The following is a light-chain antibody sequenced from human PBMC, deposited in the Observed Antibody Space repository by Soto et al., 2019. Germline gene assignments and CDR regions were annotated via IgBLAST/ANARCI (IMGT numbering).Light chain of an antibody. CDR2: GAS. V-gene: IGKV3-15*01. CDR3: QQYKNWRT. J-gene: IGKJ1*01. CDR1: QSIDNR. Sequence: IVITQSPATLSVSPGERATLSCRASQSIDNRLAWYQQRPGQAPRLLIYGASTRATGIPARFSGSGSGTEFTLTISXLQSEDFGVYYCQQYKNWRTFGQGTKVDIK.